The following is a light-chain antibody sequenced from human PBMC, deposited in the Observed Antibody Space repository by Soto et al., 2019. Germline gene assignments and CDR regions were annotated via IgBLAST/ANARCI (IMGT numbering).Light chain of an antibody. CDR1: SGDVGGYDY. Sequence: QSVLTQPASVSGSPGQSITISCTGTSGDVGGYDYVSWYQHHPGKAPKLMIYDVSNRPSGVSNRFSGSKSGNTASLTISGLQAEDEADYYCSSYTSSSLYVFGTGTKVTV. V-gene: IGLV2-14*03. CDR3: SSYTSSSLYV. CDR2: DVS. J-gene: IGLJ1*01.